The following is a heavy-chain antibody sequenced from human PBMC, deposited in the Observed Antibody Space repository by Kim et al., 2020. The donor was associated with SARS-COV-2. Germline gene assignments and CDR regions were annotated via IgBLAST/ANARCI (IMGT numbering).Heavy chain of an antibody. Sequence: GGSLRLSCAGSGFIFSNYAVSWVRQAPGKGLEWVSAISGSGDRTFYTDSVRGRVTISRDNSKNTMYLQLNGLRVEDAAVYYCAKHWGSGTYYNYFDYWGQGSLVTVSS. D-gene: IGHD3-10*01. CDR1: GFIFSNYA. CDR2: ISGSGDRT. V-gene: IGHV3-23*01. J-gene: IGHJ4*02. CDR3: AKHWGSGTYYNYFDY.